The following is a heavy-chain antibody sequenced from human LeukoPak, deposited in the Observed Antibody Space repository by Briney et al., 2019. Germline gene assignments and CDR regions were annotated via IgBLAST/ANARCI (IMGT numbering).Heavy chain of an antibody. CDR3: ARRRDSGSLQHFVN. J-gene: IGHJ4*02. D-gene: IGHD1-26*01. Sequence: GGSLRLSCAASGFTFSDYYMSWIRQAPGKGLEWVSYISSSGTTIYYADSVKGRFTISRDNAKNSLYLQTNSLRAEDTAVYYCARRRDSGSLQHFVNWGQGNLVTVSS. V-gene: IGHV3-11*01. CDR2: ISSSGTTI. CDR1: GFTFSDYY.